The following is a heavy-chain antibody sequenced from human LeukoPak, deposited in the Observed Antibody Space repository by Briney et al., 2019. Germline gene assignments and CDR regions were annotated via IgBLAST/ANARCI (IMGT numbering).Heavy chain of an antibody. CDR3: ARDWSADY. J-gene: IGHJ4*02. CDR1: GFTFSSYA. CDR2: MGGSGDSP. V-gene: IGHV3-23*01. Sequence: GGSLRLSCTASGFTFSSYAMTWVRQAPGKGLEWVSAMGGSGDSPKYADSVTGRFTMSRDSSKNMVYLQMNSLRPEDTAVYYCARDWSADYWGQGTLVTVSS.